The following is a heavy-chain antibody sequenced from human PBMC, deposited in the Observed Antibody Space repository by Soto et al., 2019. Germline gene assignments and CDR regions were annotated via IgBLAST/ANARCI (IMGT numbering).Heavy chain of an antibody. D-gene: IGHD6-13*01. CDR3: TTDPGYSSSWGEGY. J-gene: IGHJ4*02. Sequence: GGSLRLSCAASGFTFSNAWMNWVRQAPGKGLEWVGRIKSKTDGGTTDYAAPVKGRFTISRDDSKNTLYLQMNSLKTEDTAVYYCTTDPGYSSSWGEGYWGQGTLVTVSS. CDR2: IKSKTDGGTT. V-gene: IGHV3-15*07. CDR1: GFTFSNAW.